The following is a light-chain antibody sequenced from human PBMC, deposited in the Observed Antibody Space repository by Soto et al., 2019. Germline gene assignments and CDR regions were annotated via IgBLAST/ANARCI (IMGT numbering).Light chain of an antibody. J-gene: IGKJ4*01. Sequence: VMTQSPATLSVSPGERATLSCRASQTVSTNLAWYQQRPGQAPRLLIYAASARATGIPARFSGSGSGTEFTLTISSLQSEDFAVYYCQHYNNWPPLTFGGGNKVEIK. CDR2: AAS. V-gene: IGKV3-15*01. CDR1: QTVSTN. CDR3: QHYNNWPPLT.